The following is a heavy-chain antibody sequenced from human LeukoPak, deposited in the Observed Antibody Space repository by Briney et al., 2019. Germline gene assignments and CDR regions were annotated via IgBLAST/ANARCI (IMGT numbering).Heavy chain of an antibody. D-gene: IGHD3-22*01. CDR2: ISSSSSCI. V-gene: IGHV3-21*01. J-gene: IGHJ4*02. Sequence: GGSLRLSCAASGFTFSSYSMNWVRQAPGKGLEWVSSISSSSSCIYYADSVKGRFTISRDNAKNSLYLQMNSLRAEDTAVYYCARDCGYYYDSSGYYLDYWGQGTLVTVSS. CDR3: ARDCGYYYDSSGYYLDY. CDR1: GFTFSSYS.